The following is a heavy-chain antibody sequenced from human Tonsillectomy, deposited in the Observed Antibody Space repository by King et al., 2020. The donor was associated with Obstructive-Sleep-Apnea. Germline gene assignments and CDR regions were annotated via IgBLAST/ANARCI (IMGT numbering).Heavy chain of an antibody. CDR1: GFTVSSNY. CDR3: ARGYSYGSGAFDI. V-gene: IGHV3-66*01. J-gene: IGHJ3*02. D-gene: IGHD5-18*01. CDR2: IYSGGST. Sequence: VQLVESGGGLVQPGGSLRLSCAASGFTVSSNYMSWVRQAPGKGLEWVSVIYSGGSTYFADSGKGRFTISRDNSKNTLYLQMNSLRAEDTAVYYCARGYSYGSGAFDIWGQGTMVTVSS.